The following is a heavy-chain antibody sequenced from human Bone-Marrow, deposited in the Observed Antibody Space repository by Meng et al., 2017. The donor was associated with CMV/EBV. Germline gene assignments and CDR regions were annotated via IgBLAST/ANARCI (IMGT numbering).Heavy chain of an antibody. J-gene: IGHJ3*02. CDR3: ARDPPTYNWNQRRDAFDI. CDR1: GFTFSTYS. Sequence: GESLKISCAASGFTFSTYSMNWVRQAPGKGLEWVSYISGTSNTIYYAGSVKGRFTISRDNANNSLYLQMNSLRVEDTAVYYCARDPPTYNWNQRRDAFDIWGQGTRVTGSS. CDR2: ISGTSNTI. D-gene: IGHD1-20*01. V-gene: IGHV3-48*04.